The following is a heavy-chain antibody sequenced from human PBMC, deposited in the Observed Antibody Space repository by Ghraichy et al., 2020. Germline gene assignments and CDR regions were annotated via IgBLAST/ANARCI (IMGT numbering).Heavy chain of an antibody. CDR1: NGSFSGYY. Sequence: GSLRLSCAVYNGSFSGYYWSWIRQPPGKGLEWIGEIDQSGSTYYTPSLKSRVTLSVDTSKSQFSLKLSSLTAADTAVYYCARVKWRGDPYIYYGMDIWGQGTAVTVSS. CDR3: ARVKWRGDPYIYYGMDI. J-gene: IGHJ6*02. CDR2: IDQSGST. D-gene: IGHD3-16*01. V-gene: IGHV4-34*01.